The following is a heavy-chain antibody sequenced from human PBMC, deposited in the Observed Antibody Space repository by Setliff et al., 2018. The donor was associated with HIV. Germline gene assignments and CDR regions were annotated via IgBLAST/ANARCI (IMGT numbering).Heavy chain of an antibody. D-gene: IGHD1-26*01. CDR1: GASITRGGDF. Sequence: PSETLSLTCSVSGASITRGGDFWSWIRQHPGKGLEWIGYIYYTGSTYYNPSLRSRVSISLDTSKNHFSLKLSSVTAADTAVYYCAKEGNSVDNWLDPWGPGTLVTVSS. CDR3: AKEGNSVDNWLDP. CDR2: IYYTGST. V-gene: IGHV4-31*03. J-gene: IGHJ5*02.